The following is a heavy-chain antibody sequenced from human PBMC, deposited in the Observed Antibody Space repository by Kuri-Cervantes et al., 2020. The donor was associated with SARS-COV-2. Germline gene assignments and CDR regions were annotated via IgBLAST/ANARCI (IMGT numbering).Heavy chain of an antibody. Sequence: GESLKISCAASGFTFDDYGMSWVRQAPGKGLEWVSGINWNGGSTGYADSVKGRFTISRDNAKNSLYLQMNSLRAEDTAVYYCARDRGGVLHIAARSGYFDYWGQGTLVTVSS. D-gene: IGHD6-6*01. J-gene: IGHJ4*02. V-gene: IGHV3-20*04. CDR3: ARDRGGVLHIAARSGYFDY. CDR1: GFTFDDYG. CDR2: INWNGGST.